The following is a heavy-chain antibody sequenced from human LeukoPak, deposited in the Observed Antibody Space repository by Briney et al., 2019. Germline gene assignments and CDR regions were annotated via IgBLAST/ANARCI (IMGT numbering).Heavy chain of an antibody. V-gene: IGHV4-39*07. CDR2: IFHTGST. CDR1: GGSISSGGYY. J-gene: IGHJ5*02. Sequence: PSETLSLTCTVSGGSISSGGYYWSWVRQTPGKGLEWIGEIFHTGSTNYNPSLKSRVTILMDKSKNHFSLKLSSVTAADTAVYYCVRDGSPWGQGTLVTVSS. D-gene: IGHD5-12*01. CDR3: VRDGSP.